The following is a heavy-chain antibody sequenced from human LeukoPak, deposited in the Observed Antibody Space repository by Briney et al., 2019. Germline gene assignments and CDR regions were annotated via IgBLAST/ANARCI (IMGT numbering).Heavy chain of an antibody. J-gene: IGHJ6*03. CDR3: ARGDMYLGYYYMDV. Sequence: PGGSLRLSCTASGFKFDDYGMTWVRQAPGKGLEWVSDIRGYAHSVRGRFTIYRDNSKNSLYLQMNSLRVEDTAVYYCARGDMYLGYYYMDVWGKGTTVTVSS. CDR1: GFKFDDYG. V-gene: IGHV3-69-1*01. D-gene: IGHD2-15*01. CDR2: IR.